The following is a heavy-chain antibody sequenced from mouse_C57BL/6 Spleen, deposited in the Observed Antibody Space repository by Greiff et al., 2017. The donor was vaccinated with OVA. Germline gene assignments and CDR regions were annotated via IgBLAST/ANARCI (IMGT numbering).Heavy chain of an antibody. CDR2: IDPNSGGT. D-gene: IGHD1-1*01. J-gene: IGHJ2*01. V-gene: IGHV1-72*01. CDR3: ARHSSITTVVAYYFDY. CDR1: GYTFTSYW. Sequence: QVQLQQPGAELVKPGASVKLSCKASGYTFTSYWMHWVKQRPGRGLEWIGRIDPNSGGTKYNEKFKSKATLTVDKPSSTAYMQLSSLTSEDSAVYYCARHSSITTVVAYYFDYWGQGTTLTVSS.